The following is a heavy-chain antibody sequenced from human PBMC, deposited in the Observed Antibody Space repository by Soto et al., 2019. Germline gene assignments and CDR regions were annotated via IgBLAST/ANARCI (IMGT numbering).Heavy chain of an antibody. CDR3: AKLQPPGWIDA. J-gene: IGHJ5*01. CDR1: GDSVTRANAY. D-gene: IGHD4-4*01. Sequence: QVRLQESGPGLVKPSETLSLTCSVSGDSVTRANAYWIWLRQAPGKGLEWIGYLYNSGSTNYKPSLRSRVSLSLDTSKIPFSVNLTSVTTAASAIYYCAKLQPPGWIDAWGHGTLVAVS. V-gene: IGHV4-61*01. CDR2: LYNSGST.